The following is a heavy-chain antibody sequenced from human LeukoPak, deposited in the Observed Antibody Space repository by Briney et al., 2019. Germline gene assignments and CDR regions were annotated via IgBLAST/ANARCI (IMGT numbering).Heavy chain of an antibody. D-gene: IGHD4-17*01. CDR1: GFTLTSSG. Sequence: GGSLRPSCAASGFTLTSSGIPWVRPAPGQGLGWVAVIAYDGSNKYYADSVKGRVTISRDNAKNSLDLQVNSLRAEDTAVYYCARGPHGDYVEWGQGTLVTVSS. J-gene: IGHJ4*02. CDR2: IAYDGSNK. V-gene: IGHV3-33*05. CDR3: ARGPHGDYVE.